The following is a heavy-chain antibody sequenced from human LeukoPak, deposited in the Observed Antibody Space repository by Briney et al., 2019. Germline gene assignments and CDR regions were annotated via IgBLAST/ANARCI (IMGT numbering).Heavy chain of an antibody. D-gene: IGHD3-22*01. V-gene: IGHV1-69*13. J-gene: IGHJ5*02. CDR1: GGTFSSYA. CDR2: IIPIFGTA. Sequence: GASVKVSCKASGGTFSSYAISWVRHAPGQGLEWMGGIIPIFGTANYAQKFQGRVTITADESTSTAYMELSSLRSEDTAVYYCARGGYYYDQPQFDPWGQGTLVTVSS. CDR3: ARGGYYYDQPQFDP.